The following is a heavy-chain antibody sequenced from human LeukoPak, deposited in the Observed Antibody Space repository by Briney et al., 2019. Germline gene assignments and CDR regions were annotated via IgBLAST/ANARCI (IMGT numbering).Heavy chain of an antibody. CDR3: ARRGVTNTFDY. J-gene: IGHJ4*02. V-gene: IGHV6-1*01. Sequence: SQTLSLTCAISGDTVSSKSAVWNWIRQSPSRGLEWLGRTYYRSKWYNDYAVSVKSRITINPDTSKNQFSLQLNSVTPEDTAVYYCARRGVTNTFDYWGQGTLVTVSS. CDR1: GDTVSSKSAV. CDR2: TYYRSKWYN. D-gene: IGHD4-23*01.